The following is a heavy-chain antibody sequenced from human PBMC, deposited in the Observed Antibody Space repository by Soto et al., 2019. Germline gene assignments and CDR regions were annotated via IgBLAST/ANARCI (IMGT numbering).Heavy chain of an antibody. D-gene: IGHD2-21*01. CDR3: ACECYSDNWFDP. Sequence: PSETLSLTCAVYGGSFSGYYWSWIRQPPGKGLEWIGEINHSGSTNYNPSLKSRVTISVDTSKNQFSLKLSSVTAADTAVYYCACECYSDNWFDPWSQGTLVNVSS. J-gene: IGHJ5*02. CDR2: INHSGST. CDR1: GGSFSGYY. V-gene: IGHV4-34*01.